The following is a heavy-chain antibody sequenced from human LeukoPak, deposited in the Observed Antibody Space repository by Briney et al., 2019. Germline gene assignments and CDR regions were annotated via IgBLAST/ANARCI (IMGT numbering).Heavy chain of an antibody. CDR2: IYTSGST. J-gene: IGHJ6*03. Sequence: SETLSLTRTVSGGPLSIYYWSWIRQPAGKGLEWVGRIYTSGSTNYNPSLKSRVTMSVDTSKNQFYMKLSSVTAADTAVYYCARDLSYYYMDVWGKGTTVTISS. D-gene: IGHD2/OR15-2a*01. CDR1: GGPLSIYY. CDR3: ARDLSYYYMDV. V-gene: IGHV4-4*07.